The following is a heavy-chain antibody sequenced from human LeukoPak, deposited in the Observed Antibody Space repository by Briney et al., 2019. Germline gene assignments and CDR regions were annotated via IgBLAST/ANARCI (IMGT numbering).Heavy chain of an antibody. CDR2: ISSSSSYI. V-gene: IGHV3-21*01. CDR1: GFTFSSYS. J-gene: IGHJ6*03. CDR3: ARVYSGSYSSGYYYYYMDV. Sequence: GGSLRLSCAASGFTFSSYSMNWVRQAPGKGLEWVSSISSSSSYIYYADSVKGRFTISRDNAKNSLYLQMNSLRAEDTAVYYCARVYSGSYSSGYYYYYMDVWGKGTTVTVYS. D-gene: IGHD1-26*01.